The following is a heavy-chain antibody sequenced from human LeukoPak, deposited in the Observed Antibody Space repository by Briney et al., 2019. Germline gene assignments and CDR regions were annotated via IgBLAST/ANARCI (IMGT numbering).Heavy chain of an antibody. CDR3: ARRAGDYSHPYDY. CDR1: GFTFDDYG. V-gene: IGHV3-53*01. CDR2: IYSGGST. D-gene: IGHD3-22*01. Sequence: GGSLRLSCAASGFTFDDYGMSWVRQAPGKGLEWVSFIYSGGSTHYSDSVKGRFTISRDNSKNTLYLQMNSLRAEDTAVYYCARRAGDYSHPYDYWGQGTLVTVSS. J-gene: IGHJ4*02.